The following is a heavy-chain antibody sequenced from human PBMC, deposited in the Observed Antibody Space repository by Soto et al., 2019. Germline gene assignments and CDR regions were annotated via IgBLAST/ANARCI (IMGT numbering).Heavy chain of an antibody. D-gene: IGHD6-13*01. CDR3: ARELFIAAAVVAFDI. J-gene: IGHJ3*02. CDR1: GFTFSSYA. V-gene: IGHV3-30-3*01. Sequence: GGSLRLSCAASGFTFSSYAMHWVRQAPGKGLEWVAVISYDGSNKYYADSVKGRFTISRDNSKNTLYLQMNSPRAEDTAVYYCARELFIAAAVVAFDIWGQGTMVTVSS. CDR2: ISYDGSNK.